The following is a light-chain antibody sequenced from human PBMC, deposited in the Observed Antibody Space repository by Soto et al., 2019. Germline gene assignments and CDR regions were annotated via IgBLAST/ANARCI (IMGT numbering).Light chain of an antibody. V-gene: IGKV1-39*01. CDR1: QSSNKN. CDR2: GAS. Sequence: DMQMTQSPSSLSASVGDRVTISCRASQSSNKNLNWFQHKPGKAPKLLIYGASNLHSGVPSRFSGSGYATAFIVTISGLQHEDFVTYYCQMSSSRSTSAFGPGTKVDI. J-gene: IGKJ3*01. CDR3: QMSSSRSTSA.